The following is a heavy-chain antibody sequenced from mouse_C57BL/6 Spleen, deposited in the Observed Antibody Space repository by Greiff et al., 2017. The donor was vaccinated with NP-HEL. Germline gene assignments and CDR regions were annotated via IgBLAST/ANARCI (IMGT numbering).Heavy chain of an antibody. D-gene: IGHD4-1*01. CDR3: ARTGWYFDV. V-gene: IGHV1-50*01. Sequence: QVQLQQPGAELVKPGASVKLSCKASGYTFTSYWMQWVKQRPGPGLEWIGEIDPSDSYTNYNQKLKGKATWTVDTSSSTAYMQLSSLTSEDSAVYYCARTGWYFDVWGTGTTVTVSS. CDR1: GYTFTSYW. CDR2: IDPSDSYT. J-gene: IGHJ1*03.